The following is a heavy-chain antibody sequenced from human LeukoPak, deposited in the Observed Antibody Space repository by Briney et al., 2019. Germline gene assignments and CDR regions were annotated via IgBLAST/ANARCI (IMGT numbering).Heavy chain of an antibody. D-gene: IGHD1-26*01. Sequence: SETLCLTCTVSGGSISSYYWNWIRQPPGKGLEWIGYISYSGGANYNPSLESGVTISMDTSTNQLSMKLSSVTAAETAVDYCAGARANWYVDYWGEGTLVTVSS. CDR1: GGSISSYY. V-gene: IGHV4-59*01. J-gene: IGHJ4*02. CDR2: ISYSGGA. CDR3: AGARANWYVDY.